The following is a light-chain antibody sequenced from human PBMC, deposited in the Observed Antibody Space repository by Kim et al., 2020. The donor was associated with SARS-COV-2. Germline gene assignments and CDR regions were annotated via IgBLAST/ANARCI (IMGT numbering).Light chain of an antibody. V-gene: IGLV3-19*01. CDR2: GKN. CDR3: ISRDSSDNHVV. CDR1: SLRSYY. Sequence: SSELTQDPAVSAALGQTVMITCQGDSLRSYYASWYLQKPGQAPLLLIYGKNYRPPGISDRFSGFSSGNTASLTITGAQAEDEADYYCISRDSSDNHVVFGGGTKLTVL. J-gene: IGLJ2*01.